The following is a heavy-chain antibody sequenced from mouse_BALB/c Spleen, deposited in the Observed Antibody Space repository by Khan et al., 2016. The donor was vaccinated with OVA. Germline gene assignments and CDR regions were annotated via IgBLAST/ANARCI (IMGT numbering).Heavy chain of an antibody. CDR1: GYTFSNYW. J-gene: IGHJ2*01. V-gene: IGHV1-9*01. CDR2: ILPGSGST. Sequence: VQLQQSGAELMKPGASVKISCKATGYTFSNYWIEWVKQRPGHGLEWIGEILPGSGSTNYNERFKGKATFTSDTYYNTAYMQISCLTSEDSAVYFCARVKHGSSDSFEYWGQGTILTVSS. D-gene: IGHD1-1*01. CDR3: ARVKHGSSDSFEY.